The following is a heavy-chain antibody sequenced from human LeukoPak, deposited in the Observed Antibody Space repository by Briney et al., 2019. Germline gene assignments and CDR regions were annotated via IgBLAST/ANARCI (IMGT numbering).Heavy chain of an antibody. V-gene: IGHV3-30*02. CDR2: IRYDGSNE. D-gene: IGHD4-17*01. Sequence: PGXSLRLSCAASGFTFSTYGMHWVRQAPGKGLEWVAFIRYDGSNEYYADSVRGRFTISRDNSKNTLYLQMNSLRAEDTAVYYCAKVLRIDFWGQGTLVTVSS. J-gene: IGHJ4*02. CDR3: AKVLRIDF. CDR1: GFTFSTYG.